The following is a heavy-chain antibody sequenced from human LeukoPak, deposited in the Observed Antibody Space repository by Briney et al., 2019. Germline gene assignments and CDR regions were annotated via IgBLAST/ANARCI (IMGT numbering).Heavy chain of an antibody. CDR3: ARDRGTWNDDGFDY. CDR2: IYYSGST. Sequence: SETLSLTCTVSGGSFSSSSYYWGWIRQPPGKGLEWIGSIYYSGSTYYNPSLKSRVTISVDTSKNQFSLKLSSVTAADTAVYYCARDRGTWNDDGFDYWGQGTLVTVSS. D-gene: IGHD1-1*01. V-gene: IGHV4-39*07. J-gene: IGHJ4*02. CDR1: GGSFSSSSYY.